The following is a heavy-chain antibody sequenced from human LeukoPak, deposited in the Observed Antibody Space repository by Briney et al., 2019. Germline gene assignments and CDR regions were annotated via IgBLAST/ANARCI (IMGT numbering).Heavy chain of an antibody. CDR2: IRAYNGNT. V-gene: IGHV1-18*01. CDR3: ARVKVSTYVYYYYGMDV. CDR1: GYTFTSYG. J-gene: IGHJ6*02. Sequence: ASVKVSCKASGYTFTSYGISWVRQAPGQGLEWMGCIRAYNGNTNYAQKLQGRVTMTTDTSTSTAYMELRSLRSDDTAVYYCARVKVSTYVYYYYGMDVWGQGTTVTVSS. D-gene: IGHD5/OR15-5a*01.